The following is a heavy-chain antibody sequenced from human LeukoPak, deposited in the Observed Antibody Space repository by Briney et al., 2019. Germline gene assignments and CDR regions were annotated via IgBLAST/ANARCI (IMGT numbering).Heavy chain of an antibody. J-gene: IGHJ4*02. Sequence: TGGSLRLSCAASGFTFSSYAMSWVRQAAGKGLVWVSHINTDGSSTTYADSVKGRFTISRDNAKKTLYLQMNSLRAEDTAVYYCARGGPLARTTDYWGQGTLVTVSS. CDR3: ARGGPLARTTDY. CDR2: INTDGSST. CDR1: GFTFSSYA. D-gene: IGHD1-1*01. V-gene: IGHV3-74*01.